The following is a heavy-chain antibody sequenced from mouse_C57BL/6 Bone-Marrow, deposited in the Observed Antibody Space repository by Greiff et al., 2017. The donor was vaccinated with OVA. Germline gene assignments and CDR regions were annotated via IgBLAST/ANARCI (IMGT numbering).Heavy chain of an antibody. CDR3: GREGVYYGKSPFAD. CDR1: GYAFSSSW. V-gene: IGHV1-82*01. CDR2: IYPGDGDT. Sequence: VQLQQSGPELVKPGASVKISCKASGYAFSSSWMNWVKQRPGKGLEWIGRIYPGDGDTNYNGKFKGKATLTADKSSSTAYMQLSSLTSEDSAVYFCGREGVYYGKSPFADWGKGTLVTVSA. D-gene: IGHD2-1*01. J-gene: IGHJ3*01.